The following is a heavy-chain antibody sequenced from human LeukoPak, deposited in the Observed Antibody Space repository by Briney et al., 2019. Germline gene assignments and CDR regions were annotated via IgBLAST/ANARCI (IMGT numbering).Heavy chain of an antibody. D-gene: IGHD6-13*01. V-gene: IGHV1-69*04. CDR2: IIPILGIA. CDR3: ASEYAAGPVDY. CDR1: GGAFSSYA. Sequence: SVKVSCKASGGAFSSYAISWVRQAPGQGLEWMGRIIPILGIANYAQKFQGRVTITADKSTSTAYMELSSLRSEDTAVYYCASEYAAGPVDYWGQGTLVTVSS. J-gene: IGHJ4*02.